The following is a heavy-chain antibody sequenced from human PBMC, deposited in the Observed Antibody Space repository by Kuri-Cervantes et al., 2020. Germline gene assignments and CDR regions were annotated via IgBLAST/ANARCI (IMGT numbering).Heavy chain of an antibody. Sequence: SETLSLTCTVSGGSVSSRSWYWGRIRQTPGKGLEWIGSIYYSGSTYYNPSLKSRVTISVDMSKNQFSLKLSSVTAADTAVYYCARGAHSSSWTTGFGYWGRGILVTVSS. D-gene: IGHD6-13*01. CDR1: GGSVSSRSWY. J-gene: IGHJ4*02. CDR2: IYYSGST. CDR3: ARGAHSSSWTTGFGY. V-gene: IGHV4-39*07.